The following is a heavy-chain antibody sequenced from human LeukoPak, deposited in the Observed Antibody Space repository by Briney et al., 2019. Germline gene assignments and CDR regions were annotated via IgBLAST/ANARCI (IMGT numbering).Heavy chain of an antibody. CDR1: GYTFPSYG. CDR2: ISAYNGNT. J-gene: IGHJ4*02. D-gene: IGHD3-10*01. Sequence: ASVKVSCKASGYTFPSYGISWVRPAPGQGLEWMGWISAYNGNTNYAQRLQGRVTLTTDTSTSTAYMELRSLRSDDTAVYYCARYYYGSGSYYSDYWGQGTLVTVSS. V-gene: IGHV1-18*01. CDR3: ARYYYGSGSYYSDY.